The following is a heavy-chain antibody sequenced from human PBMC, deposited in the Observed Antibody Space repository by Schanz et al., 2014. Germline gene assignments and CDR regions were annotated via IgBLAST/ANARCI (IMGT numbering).Heavy chain of an antibody. CDR1: GYTFTNYY. CDR2: IYLSDGST. Sequence: QVHLMQSGAEAKKPGASVKVSCKASGYTFTNYYIHWVRQAPGQGLEWMGRIYLSDGSTRYAQKFQGRVTMTTDTSTSTVYMELRSLTSDDSAVYYCARDRDQWDGNYLDYWGQGPLVTVSS. D-gene: IGHD1-26*01. J-gene: IGHJ4*02. CDR3: ARDRDQWDGNYLDY. V-gene: IGHV1-46*01.